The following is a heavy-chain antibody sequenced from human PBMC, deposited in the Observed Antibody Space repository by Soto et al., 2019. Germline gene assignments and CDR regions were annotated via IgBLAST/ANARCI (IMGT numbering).Heavy chain of an antibody. D-gene: IGHD2-15*01. J-gene: IGHJ6*02. CDR2: TYNSVST. V-gene: IGHV4-31*03. CDR1: GGSISRGGYY. Sequence: SETLSHTCTVSGGSISRGGYYWSWIRQNPGKGLEWIGYTYNSVSTYYNPSLKSRVTISVDTSKNQFSLKLTSVTAADTAVYYCARVVVVVAMTESYYGMDVWGQGTTVTVSS. CDR3: ARVVVVVAMTESYYGMDV.